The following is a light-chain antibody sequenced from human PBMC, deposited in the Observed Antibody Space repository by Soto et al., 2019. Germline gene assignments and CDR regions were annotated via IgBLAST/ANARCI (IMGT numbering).Light chain of an antibody. V-gene: IGKV3-15*01. J-gene: IGKJ2*01. CDR3: QQSNNWPYT. CDR1: QSVSHN. Sequence: EILMTQSPATLSVSPGERATLSCRTSQSVSHNLAWYQQKPGQAPRLLFYGASIRAIGIPARFSGSGTGTEFTLTISSLQSEDFAIYYCQQSNNWPYTFGQGTKLEIK. CDR2: GAS.